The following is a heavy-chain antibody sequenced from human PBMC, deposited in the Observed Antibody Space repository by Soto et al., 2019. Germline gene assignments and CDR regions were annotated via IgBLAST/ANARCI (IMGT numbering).Heavy chain of an antibody. CDR2: IKQDGSEK. V-gene: IGHV3-7*01. CDR1: GFTFSSYW. Sequence: GGSLRLSCAASGFTFSSYWMSWVRQAPGKGLEWVANIKQDGSEKYYVDSVKGRFTISRDNAKNSLYLQMNSLRAEDTAVYYCARWQGYYYYYYMDVWGKGTTVTVSS. J-gene: IGHJ6*03. CDR3: ARWQGYYYYYYMDV.